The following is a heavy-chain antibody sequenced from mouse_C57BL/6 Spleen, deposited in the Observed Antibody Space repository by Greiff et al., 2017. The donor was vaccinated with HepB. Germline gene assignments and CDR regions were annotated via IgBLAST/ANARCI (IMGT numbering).Heavy chain of an antibody. CDR3: ARKGDYWAWFAY. Sequence: QVQLQQSGAELVRPGTSVKMSCKASGYTFTNYWIGWAKQRPGHGLEWIGDIYPGGGYTNYNEKFKGKATLTADKSSSTAYMQFTSLTSEDSAIYYCARKGDYWAWFAYWGQGTLVTVSA. CDR2: IYPGGGYT. CDR1: GYTFTNYW. V-gene: IGHV1-63*01. J-gene: IGHJ3*01. D-gene: IGHD1-1*01.